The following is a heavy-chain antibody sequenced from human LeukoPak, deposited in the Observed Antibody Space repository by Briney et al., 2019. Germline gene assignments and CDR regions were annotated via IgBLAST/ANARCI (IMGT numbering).Heavy chain of an antibody. J-gene: IGHJ4*02. Sequence: GASVKVSCKASGYTFPSYRISWVRQAPGQGLEWMGWISAYNGNTNYAQKLQGRVTMTTDTSTSTAYMELRSLRSDDTALYYCARDLYYYDSSGYLAFGYWGQGTLVTASS. D-gene: IGHD3-22*01. CDR2: ISAYNGNT. CDR3: ARDLYYYDSSGYLAFGY. V-gene: IGHV1-18*01. CDR1: GYTFPSYR.